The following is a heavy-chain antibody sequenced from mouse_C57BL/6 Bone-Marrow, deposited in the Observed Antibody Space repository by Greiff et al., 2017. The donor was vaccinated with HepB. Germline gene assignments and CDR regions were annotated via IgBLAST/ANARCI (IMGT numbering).Heavy chain of an antibody. CDR3: AAQLSVAYAIDY. D-gene: IGHD3-1*01. V-gene: IGHV8-12*01. CDR1: GFSLSTSGMG. CDR2: IYWDDDK. Sequence: QVTLKESGPGILQPSQTLSLTCSFSGFSLSTSGMGVSWIRQPSGKGLEWLAHIYWDDDKCYNPSLKSRLTISKDTSRNQVFLKITSVDTADTATYYCAAQLSVAYAIDYWGQGTSVTVSS. J-gene: IGHJ4*01.